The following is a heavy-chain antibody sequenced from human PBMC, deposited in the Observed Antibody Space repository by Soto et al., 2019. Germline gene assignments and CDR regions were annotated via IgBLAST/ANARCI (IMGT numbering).Heavy chain of an antibody. J-gene: IGHJ4*02. CDR2: INPSGGST. Sequence: ASVKVSCKASGYTLTSYYMHWVRQAPGQGLAWMGIINPSGGSTSYAQNYQGRITMTSDTSTTTVYTELSSLRSEDTAVYFCARGDYDVLTGYYPLDFWGQGTLVTVSS. CDR3: ARGDYDVLTGYYPLDF. V-gene: IGHV1-46*01. CDR1: GYTLTSYY. D-gene: IGHD3-9*01.